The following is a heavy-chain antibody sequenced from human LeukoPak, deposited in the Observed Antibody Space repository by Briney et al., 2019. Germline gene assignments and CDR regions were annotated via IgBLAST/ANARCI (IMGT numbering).Heavy chain of an antibody. D-gene: IGHD4-23*01. CDR3: ARDRWVGGNPWGAFDI. J-gene: IGHJ3*02. CDR1: GFTFSSYA. Sequence: PGGSLRLSCAASGFTFSSYAMSWVRQAPGKGLEWVSAISGSGGSTYYADSVKGRFTISRDNAKNSLYLQMNSLRAEDTAVYYCARDRWVGGNPWGAFDIWGQGTMVTVSS. CDR2: ISGSGGST. V-gene: IGHV3-23*01.